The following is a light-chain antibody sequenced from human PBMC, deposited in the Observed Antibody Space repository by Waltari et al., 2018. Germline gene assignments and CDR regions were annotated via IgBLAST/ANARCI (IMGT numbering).Light chain of an antibody. J-gene: IGKJ1*01. V-gene: IGKV3-11*01. CDR1: QSLSSY. Sequence: EIVLTQSPATLSLSPGEGATLSCSASQSLSSYLAWYQHKPGQAPRLLIYDASHRATGIPARFSGRGSGTVFTLTISSLEPEDFAVYYCQQRYNWPRTFGQGTKVEIK. CDR2: DAS. CDR3: QQRYNWPRT.